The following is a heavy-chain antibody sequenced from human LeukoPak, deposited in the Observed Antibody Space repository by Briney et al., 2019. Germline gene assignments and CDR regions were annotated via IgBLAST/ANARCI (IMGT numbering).Heavy chain of an antibody. Sequence: PGGSLRLSCAASGFTFSSYAMSWVRQAPGKGLEWVSAISGSGGSTYYADSVKGRFTISRDNSKNTLYLQMNSLRAEDTAVYYCARAPPGAYYYGSGRAYYFDYWGQGTLVTVSS. V-gene: IGHV3-23*01. J-gene: IGHJ4*02. CDR1: GFTFSSYA. CDR3: ARAPPGAYYYGSGRAYYFDY. D-gene: IGHD3-10*01. CDR2: ISGSGGST.